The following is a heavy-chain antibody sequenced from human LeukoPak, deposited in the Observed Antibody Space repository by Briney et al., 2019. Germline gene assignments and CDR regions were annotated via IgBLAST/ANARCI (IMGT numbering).Heavy chain of an antibody. J-gene: IGHJ4*02. CDR1: GFTFSSYW. CDR3: ASGEYYYDTSGYFEGS. CDR2: INSDGSST. V-gene: IGHV3-74*01. D-gene: IGHD3-22*01. Sequence: GGSLRLSCAASGFTFSSYWTHWVRQAPGKGLVWVSRINSDGSSTSYADSVKGRFTISRDNAKNTLYLQMNSLRAEDTAVYYCASGEYYYDTSGYFEGSWGQGTLVTVSS.